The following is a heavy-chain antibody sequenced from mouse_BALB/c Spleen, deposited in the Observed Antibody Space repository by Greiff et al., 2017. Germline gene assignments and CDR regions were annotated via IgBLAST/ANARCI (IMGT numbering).Heavy chain of an antibody. CDR3: ARREYGNYFDY. CDR2: IYPGDGDT. D-gene: IGHD2-1*01. Sequence: LEESGAELVRPGSSVKISCKASGYAFSSYWMNWVKQRPGQGLEWIGQIYPGDGDTNYNGKFKGKATLTADKSSSTAYMQLSSLTSEDSAVYFCARREYGNYFDYWGQGTTLTVSS. J-gene: IGHJ2*01. V-gene: IGHV1-80*01. CDR1: GYAFSSYW.